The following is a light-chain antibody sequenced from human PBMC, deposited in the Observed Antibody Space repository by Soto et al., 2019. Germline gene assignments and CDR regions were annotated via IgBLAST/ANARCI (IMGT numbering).Light chain of an antibody. CDR3: LQDYSFPLT. Sequence: IQMTQSPYSLSASVGDRVTITCRASQGIRDALGWYQQKPGKAPKLLIYDASSLQSGVPSRFSGSGSGSLFTLTISSLQPEDFATYYCLQDYSFPLTFGGGTKVAIK. CDR2: DAS. CDR1: QGIRDA. V-gene: IGKV1-6*01. J-gene: IGKJ4*01.